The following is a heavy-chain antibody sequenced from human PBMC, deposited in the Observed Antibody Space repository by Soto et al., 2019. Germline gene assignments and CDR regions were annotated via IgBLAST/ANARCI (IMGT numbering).Heavy chain of an antibody. D-gene: IGHD1-1*01. J-gene: IGHJ4*02. CDR3: AGDANWDPRRVEAQQDGYFDY. Sequence: ASVKVSCKASGYTFTSYAIHWVRQAPGQSLEWMGRVDTGNGNTKYSQKFQGRVTITRDTYANTADMELSSLRSEDTAVYYCAGDANWDPRRVEAQQDGYFDYWGQGTMVTVYS. CDR2: VDTGNGNT. V-gene: IGHV1-3*04. CDR1: GYTFTSYA.